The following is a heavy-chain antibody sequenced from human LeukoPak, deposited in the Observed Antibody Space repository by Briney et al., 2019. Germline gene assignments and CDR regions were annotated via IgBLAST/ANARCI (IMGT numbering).Heavy chain of an antibody. J-gene: IGHJ6*04. CDR3: ARARNVMVIGDV. V-gene: IGHV1-18*01. Sequence: ASVKVSCKASGYTFISYGISWVRQAPGQGLEWMGWISAYTGNTNYAQKLQDRVTMTTDTSSNTAYLELRSLRSDDSAVYYCARARNVMVIGDVWGKGTTVIVSS. CDR2: ISAYTGNT. CDR1: GYTFISYG. D-gene: IGHD2/OR15-2a*01.